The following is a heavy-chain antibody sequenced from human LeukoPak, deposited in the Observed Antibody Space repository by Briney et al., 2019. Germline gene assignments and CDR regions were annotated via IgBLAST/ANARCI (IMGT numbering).Heavy chain of an antibody. CDR2: INSDRSST. J-gene: IGHJ4*02. Sequence: PGGSLRLSCAASGFTFSNYWMHWVRQAPGKGLVWVSRINSDRSSTNYADSVKGRFTISRDNAKNTLYLQMNSLRAEDTAVYYCARDHGDYYFDYWGQGTLVTVSS. D-gene: IGHD4-17*01. CDR1: GFTFSNYW. V-gene: IGHV3-74*01. CDR3: ARDHGDYYFDY.